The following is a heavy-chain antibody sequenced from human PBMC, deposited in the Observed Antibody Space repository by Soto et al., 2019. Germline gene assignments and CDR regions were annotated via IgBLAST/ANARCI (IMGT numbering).Heavy chain of an antibody. J-gene: IGHJ6*02. D-gene: IGHD2-2*01. CDR1: GGSISRGGYS. CDR2: IYHSGTT. V-gene: IGHV4-30-2*01. CDR3: TRARAGVPAAMDYYYYYGMDV. Sequence: SETLSLTCAVSGGSISRGGYSWSWIRQPPGKGLEWIGYIYHSGTTEYAASVKGRFTISRDDSKSIAYLQMNSLKTEDTAVYYCTRARAGVPAAMDYYYYYGMDVWGQGTTVTVSS.